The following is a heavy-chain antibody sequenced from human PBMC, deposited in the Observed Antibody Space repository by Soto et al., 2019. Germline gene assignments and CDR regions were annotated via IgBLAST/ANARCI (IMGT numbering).Heavy chain of an antibody. D-gene: IGHD6-13*01. CDR1: GFTFSSYD. CDR3: VKVWGISSAGYSFDI. Sequence: GGSLRLTCSASGFTFSSYDMHWVSQEPGKGLEYVSAISSNGGSTYYAVSVKGRFTISRDNSKNTLYLQMSVLTAEDTAVYYCVKVWGISSAGYSFDIWGQGTMVTVSS. J-gene: IGHJ3*02. V-gene: IGHV3-64D*09. CDR2: ISSNGGST.